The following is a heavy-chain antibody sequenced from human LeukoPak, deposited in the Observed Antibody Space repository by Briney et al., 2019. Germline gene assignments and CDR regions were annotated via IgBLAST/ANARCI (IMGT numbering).Heavy chain of an antibody. CDR2: ISDSGGST. V-gene: IGHV3-23*01. CDR1: GLTFSNYA. D-gene: IGHD3-9*01. J-gene: IGHJ4*02. Sequence: GGSLRLSCAASGLTFSNYAMSWVRQAPGKGLEWVSGISDSGGSTYYADSVKGRFTISRDNSKNTLYLQMNSLRAEDTAVYYCGASNLLTGYFSLNYWGQGTLVTVSS. CDR3: GASNLLTGYFSLNY.